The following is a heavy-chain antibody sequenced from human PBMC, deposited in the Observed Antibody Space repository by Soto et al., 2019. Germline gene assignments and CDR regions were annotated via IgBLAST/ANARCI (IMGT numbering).Heavy chain of an antibody. CDR3: ARGCDGVCYNY. V-gene: IGHV3-21*01. Sequence: EVQLVESGGGLVKPGGSLRLSCAASGFTFSSYSMNWVRQAPGKGLEWVSSISSSSSYIYYADSVKGRFTISRDNANNSLYLQMNSLIAEDTAVYYCARGCDGVCYNYWGQGTLVTVSS. CDR1: GFTFSSYS. J-gene: IGHJ4*02. CDR2: ISSSSSYI. D-gene: IGHD2-8*01.